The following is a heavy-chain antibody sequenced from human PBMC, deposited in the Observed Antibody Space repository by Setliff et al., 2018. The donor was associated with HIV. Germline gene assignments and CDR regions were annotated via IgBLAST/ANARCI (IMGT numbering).Heavy chain of an antibody. CDR1: GGSITGHY. CDR2: IHNSGLS. D-gene: IGHD3-3*01. J-gene: IGHJ6*04. CDR3: ARGISLCGVATPGVYSFLAV. V-gene: IGHV4-59*11. Sequence: SETLSLTCTVSGGSITGHYWSWIRQPPGKGLEWIGYIHNSGLSNYNPSLKSRVSISLDTSKKQVSLKLNSVTAADTAVYYCARGISLCGVATPGVYSFLAVWGKGTTVTVSS.